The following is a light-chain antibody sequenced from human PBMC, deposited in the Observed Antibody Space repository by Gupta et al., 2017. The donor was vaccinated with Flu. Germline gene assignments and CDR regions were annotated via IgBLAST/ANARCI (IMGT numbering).Light chain of an antibody. CDR3: QQYNNWPPGNT. J-gene: IGKJ5*01. CDR1: QSFSSN. V-gene: IGKV3-15*01. Sequence: EIVITQSPATLSVSPGERATLSCRASQSFSSNLAWYQQKPGQAPRLLIYGASTRATGIPARFSGSGSGTEFTLTISSLQSEDFAVYYCQQYNNWPPGNTFGQGTRLEIK. CDR2: GAS.